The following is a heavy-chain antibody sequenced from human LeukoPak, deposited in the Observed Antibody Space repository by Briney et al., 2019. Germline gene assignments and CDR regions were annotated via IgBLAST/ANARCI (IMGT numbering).Heavy chain of an antibody. CDR2: ISYDGSNK. CDR1: GFTFSSYA. D-gene: IGHD1-20*01. Sequence: GGSLRLSCAASGFTFSSYAMPWVRQAPGKGLEWVAVISYDGSNKYYADSVKGRFTISRDNSKNTLYLQMNSLRAEDTAVYYCARGNWINNWFDPWGQGTLVTVSS. V-gene: IGHV3-30-3*01. CDR3: ARGNWINNWFDP. J-gene: IGHJ5*02.